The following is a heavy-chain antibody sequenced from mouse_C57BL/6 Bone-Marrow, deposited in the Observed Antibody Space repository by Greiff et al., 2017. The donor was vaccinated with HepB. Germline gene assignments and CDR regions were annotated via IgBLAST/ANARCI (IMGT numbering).Heavy chain of an antibody. J-gene: IGHJ1*03. Sequence: DVQLQESGPGLVKPSQSLSLTCSVTGYSITSGYYWNWIRQFPGNKLEWMGYISYDGSNNYNPSLKNRISITRDTSKNQFFLKLNSVTTEDTATYYCARIGSRGWYFDVWGTGTTVTVSS. CDR2: ISYDGSN. CDR1: GYSITSGYY. V-gene: IGHV3-6*01. CDR3: ARIGSRGWYFDV. D-gene: IGHD1-1*01.